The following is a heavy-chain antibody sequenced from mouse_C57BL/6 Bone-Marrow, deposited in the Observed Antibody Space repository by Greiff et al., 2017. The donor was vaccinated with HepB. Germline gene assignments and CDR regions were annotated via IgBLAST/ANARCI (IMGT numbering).Heavy chain of an antibody. CDR1: GYTFTSYW. J-gene: IGHJ1*03. CDR2: IHPNSGST. V-gene: IGHV1-64*01. CDR3: ARYYYGSSLYWYFDV. D-gene: IGHD1-1*01. Sequence: QVQLKQPGAELVKPGASVKLSCKASGYTFTSYWMHWVKQRPGQGLEWIGMIHPNSGSTNYNEKFKSKATLTVDKSSSTAYMQLSSLTSEDSAVYYCARYYYGSSLYWYFDVWGTGTTVTVSS.